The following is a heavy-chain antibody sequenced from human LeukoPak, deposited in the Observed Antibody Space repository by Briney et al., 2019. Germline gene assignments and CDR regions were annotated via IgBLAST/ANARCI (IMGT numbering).Heavy chain of an antibody. CDR3: AKGLHTSSWYGNWFDP. CDR1: GFSFSTFA. D-gene: IGHD2-15*01. CDR2: ISSDGSKE. V-gene: IGHV3-30*18. J-gene: IGHJ5*02. Sequence: GRPLRLSCGASGFSFSTFAMHGVRQTPDKGLEWVAVISSDGSKEIYADSVKGRFTISRDNSKNTLYLRMNNLTPEDTALYYCAKGLHTSSWYGNWFDPWGQGTLVTVSP.